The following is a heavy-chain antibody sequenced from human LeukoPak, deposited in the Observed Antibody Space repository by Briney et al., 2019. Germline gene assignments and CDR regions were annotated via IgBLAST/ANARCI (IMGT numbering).Heavy chain of an antibody. J-gene: IGHJ4*02. CDR3: ARDSGYNAFDY. V-gene: IGHV3-7*05. D-gene: IGHD5-12*01. Sequence: SGGSVRLSRGDSGFLFSKSWMLWAGQAPGRGLEWLANINQDGSAKTCVDSVKGRFTISRDNAKNSLYLQMNSLRAEDTAMYYCARDSGYNAFDYWGQGTLVTVSS. CDR1: GFLFSKSW. CDR2: INQDGSAK.